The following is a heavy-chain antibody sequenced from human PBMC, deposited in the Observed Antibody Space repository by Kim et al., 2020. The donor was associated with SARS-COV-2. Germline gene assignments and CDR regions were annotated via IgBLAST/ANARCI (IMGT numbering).Heavy chain of an antibody. J-gene: IGHJ4*02. Sequence: GGGTSYADSVKGRFTVSSDKSKTTLSLQVDSLRVEDTAVYYCAKWENGFYWGQGTLVSVSS. CDR2: GGGT. CDR3: AKWENGFY. D-gene: IGHD1-26*01. V-gene: IGHV3-53*01.